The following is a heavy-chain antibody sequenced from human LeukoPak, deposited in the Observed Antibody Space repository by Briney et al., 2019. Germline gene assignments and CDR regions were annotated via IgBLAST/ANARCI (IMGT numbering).Heavy chain of an antibody. CDR3: ARARPEVWSPDF. D-gene: IGHD2-8*02. CDR2: IRSNGNTA. J-gene: IGHJ4*02. Sequence: GGSLRLSCAASGFTFSRIAMTWVRQAPGKGLEWVSTIRSNGNTAYNADSVRGRFAISRDNSKNALFLQMNSLRAEDTAVYYCARARPEVWSPDFWGQGTLVTVSS. CDR1: GFTFSRIA. V-gene: IGHV3-23*01.